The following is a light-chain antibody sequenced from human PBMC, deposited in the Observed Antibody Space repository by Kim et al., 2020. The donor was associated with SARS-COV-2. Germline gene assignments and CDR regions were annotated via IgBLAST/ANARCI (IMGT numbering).Light chain of an antibody. J-gene: IGLJ2*01. V-gene: IGLV3-21*02. CDR1: NLGRKS. CDR3: QVWDSSSI. Sequence: SMAPGEAARMTCGGDNLGRKSVHWYQQKPGRAPVLVVHHDNDRPSEIPERFSGSNSGNTATLTITRVEAGDEADYYCQVWDSSSIFGGGTQLTVL. CDR2: HDN.